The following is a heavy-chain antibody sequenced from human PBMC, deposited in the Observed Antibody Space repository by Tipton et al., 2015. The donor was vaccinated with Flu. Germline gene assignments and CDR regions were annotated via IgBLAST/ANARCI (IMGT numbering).Heavy chain of an antibody. Sequence: VQLVQSGAEVKKPGASVKVSCKASGYTFTSYGISWVRQAPGQGLEWMGWISAYNGNTNYAQKLQGRVTMTRDTSISTAYMELSRLRSDDPAVYYGARLAAAGSTDYWGQGTLVPVSS. CDR1: GYTFTSYG. J-gene: IGHJ4*02. CDR2: ISAYNGNT. CDR3: ARLAAAGSTDY. D-gene: IGHD6-13*01. V-gene: IGHV1-18*01.